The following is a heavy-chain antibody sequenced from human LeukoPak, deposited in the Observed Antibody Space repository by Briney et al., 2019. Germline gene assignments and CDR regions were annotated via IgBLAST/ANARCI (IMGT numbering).Heavy chain of an antibody. CDR1: GGSISSYY. D-gene: IGHD2-2*01. Sequence: SETLSLTCTVSGGSISSYYWSWIRQPPGKGLEWIGYIYYSGSTNYNPSLKGRVTISVDTSKNQFSLKLSSVTAADTAVYYCARHDTGYCSSTSCYFVYWGQGTLVTVSS. J-gene: IGHJ4*02. V-gene: IGHV4-59*08. CDR2: IYYSGST. CDR3: ARHDTGYCSSTSCYFVY.